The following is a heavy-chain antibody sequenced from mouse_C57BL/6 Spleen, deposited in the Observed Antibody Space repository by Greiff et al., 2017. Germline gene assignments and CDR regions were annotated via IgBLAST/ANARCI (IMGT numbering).Heavy chain of an antibody. V-gene: IGHV2-2*01. CDR1: GFSLTSYG. CDR2: IWSGGSP. J-gene: IGHJ1*03. CDR3: ARKGGISFDV. Sequence: QVQLKQSGPGLVQPSQSLSITCTVSGFSLTSYGVHWVRQSPGKGLEWLGVIWSGGSPDYNAAFISSLSISKDNSKSQVFFKMNSLQADDTAIYYCARKGGISFDVWGTGTTVTVSS.